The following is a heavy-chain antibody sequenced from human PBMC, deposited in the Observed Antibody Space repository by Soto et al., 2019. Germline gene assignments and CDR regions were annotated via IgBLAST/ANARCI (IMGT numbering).Heavy chain of an antibody. D-gene: IGHD3-22*01. V-gene: IGHV3-7*03. CDR3: ARVRTKMIVVVITD. CDR2: IKQAGSEK. CDR1: GFTFSSYW. J-gene: IGHJ4*02. Sequence: EVQLVESGGGLVQPGGSLRLSCAASGFTFSSYWMSWVRQAPGKGLEWVANIKQAGSEKYYVDSVKGRFTISRDNAKNSLYLQMNSLRAEDTAVYYCARVRTKMIVVVITDWGQGTLVAVSS.